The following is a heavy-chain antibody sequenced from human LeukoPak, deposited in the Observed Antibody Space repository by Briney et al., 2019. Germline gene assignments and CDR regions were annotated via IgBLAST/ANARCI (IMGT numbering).Heavy chain of an antibody. CDR2: INLYNGNT. J-gene: IGHJ4*02. V-gene: IGHV1-18*01. CDR3: ARGGYYDSSGYPLFDY. Sequence: ASVKVSCKASGYTFTNYGISWVRQAPGQALEWMGWINLYNGNTNHAQKLQGRVTMTTDTSTSTAYMELRSLRSDDTAVYYCARGGYYDSSGYPLFDYWGQGTLVIVSS. CDR1: GYTFTNYG. D-gene: IGHD3-22*01.